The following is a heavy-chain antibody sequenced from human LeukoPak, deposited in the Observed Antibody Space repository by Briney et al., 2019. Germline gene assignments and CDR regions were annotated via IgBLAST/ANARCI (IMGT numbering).Heavy chain of an antibody. CDR3: ARDRPAIFGVVNAFDI. V-gene: IGHV4-30-4*08. Sequence: SETLSLTCTVSGGSISSGDYYWSWIRQPPGKGLEWIGYIYYSGSTYYNPSLKSRVTISVDTSKNQFSLKLSSVTAADTAVYYCARDRPAIFGVVNAFDIWGQGTMVTVSS. J-gene: IGHJ3*02. D-gene: IGHD3-3*01. CDR1: GGSISSGDYY. CDR2: IYYSGST.